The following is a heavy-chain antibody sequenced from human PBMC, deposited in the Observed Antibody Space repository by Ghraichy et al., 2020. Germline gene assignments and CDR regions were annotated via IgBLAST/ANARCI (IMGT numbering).Heavy chain of an antibody. V-gene: IGHV1-2*06. J-gene: IGHJ6*02. CDR1: GYTFTGYY. Sequence: ASVKVSCKTSGYTFTGYYMHWVRQAPGQGLEWMGRISPNSGGTNYAQKFQGRVTMTRDTSISTAYMELSRLRSDDTAVYYCAREAESPYYFYGMDVWGQGTMVTVS. CDR3: AREAESPYYFYGMDV. D-gene: IGHD6-25*01. CDR2: ISPNSGGT.